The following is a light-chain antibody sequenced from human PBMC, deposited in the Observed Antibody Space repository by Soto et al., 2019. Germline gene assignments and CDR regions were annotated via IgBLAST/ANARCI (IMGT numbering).Light chain of an antibody. CDR1: QSVLYSPNNKNY. V-gene: IGKV4-1*01. CDR2: WAS. CDR3: QQYHSILLIT. J-gene: IGKJ5*01. Sequence: DIVMTQSPDSLAVSLGERATISCKSSQSVLYSPNNKNYLAWYQQKPGQPPKLIIYWASTRESGVPDRFSGSGSGTDFTLTISSLQAEDVAVYYCQQYHSILLITFGQGTRLEIK.